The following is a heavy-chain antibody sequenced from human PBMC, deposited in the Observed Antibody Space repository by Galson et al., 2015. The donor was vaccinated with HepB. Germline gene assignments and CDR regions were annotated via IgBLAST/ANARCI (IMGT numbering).Heavy chain of an antibody. Sequence: VKVSCKASGGTFSGYGISWVRQAPGQGLEWMGGVIPMLRLANYAHKFQGRVTITADKSTSTAYMELNNLRSEDTAFYYCARDPPLIGAFDIWGQGTVITVSS. CDR1: GGTFSGYG. CDR2: VIPMLRLA. J-gene: IGHJ3*02. CDR3: ARDPPLIGAFDI. D-gene: IGHD3-16*02. V-gene: IGHV1-69*10.